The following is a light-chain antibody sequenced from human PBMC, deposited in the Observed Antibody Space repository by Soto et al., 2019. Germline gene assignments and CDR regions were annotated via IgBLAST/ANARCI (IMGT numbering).Light chain of an antibody. J-gene: IGLJ1*01. Sequence: QSVLTQPPSASGTPGQRVTISCSGSSSNIGNHYVYWYQHLPGTAPKLLIYRNNQQPSGVPDRFSGSHSGTSGSLAISGLRSEDEADYYCAAWDDSLSGYVFGTGTKLTVL. CDR2: RNN. CDR1: SSNIGNHY. CDR3: AAWDDSLSGYV. V-gene: IGLV1-47*01.